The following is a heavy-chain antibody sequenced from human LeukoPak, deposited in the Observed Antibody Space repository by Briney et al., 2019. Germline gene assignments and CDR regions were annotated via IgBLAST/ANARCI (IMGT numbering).Heavy chain of an antibody. CDR2: IYYSGST. V-gene: IGHV4-59*08. CDR3: ARSGSYAAAGDY. Sequence: SETLSLTCAVSGGSISNYYLNWIRRPPGKGLEWIGYIYYSGSTNYNPSLKSRVTISLDTSKNQFSLKLSSVTAADTAVYYCARSGSYAAAGDYWGQGTLVTVSS. CDR1: GGSISNYY. D-gene: IGHD2-15*01. J-gene: IGHJ4*02.